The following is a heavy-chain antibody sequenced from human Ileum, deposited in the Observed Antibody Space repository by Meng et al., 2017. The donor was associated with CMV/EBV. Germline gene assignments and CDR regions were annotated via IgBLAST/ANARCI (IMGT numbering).Heavy chain of an antibody. V-gene: IGHV1-18*01. CDR3: ARVGRGGDYYGMDV. Sequence: ASVKVSCKASGYTFSNYGMSWVRQAPGQGLEWMGWINADNGNTNYAQKVQGRVTMTTDTSTNTVYMELRSLRSDDTAVYYCARVGRGGDYYGMDVWGQGTTVTVSS. D-gene: IGHD1-26*01. CDR2: INADNGNT. CDR1: GYTFSNYG. J-gene: IGHJ6*02.